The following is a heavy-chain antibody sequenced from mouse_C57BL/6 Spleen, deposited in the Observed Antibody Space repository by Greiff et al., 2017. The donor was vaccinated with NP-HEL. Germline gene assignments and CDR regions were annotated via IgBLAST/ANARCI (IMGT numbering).Heavy chain of an antibody. CDR2: INPGSGGT. V-gene: IGHV1-54*01. CDR3: ARSLDGYYGSWFAY. J-gene: IGHJ3*01. Sequence: QVQLQQSGAELVRPGTSVKVSCKASGYAFTNYLIEWVKQRPGQGLEWIGVINPGSGGTNYNEKFKGKATLTADKSSSTAYMQLSSLTSEDSAVYFCARSLDGYYGSWFAYWGQGTLVTVSA. D-gene: IGHD2-3*01. CDR1: GYAFTNYL.